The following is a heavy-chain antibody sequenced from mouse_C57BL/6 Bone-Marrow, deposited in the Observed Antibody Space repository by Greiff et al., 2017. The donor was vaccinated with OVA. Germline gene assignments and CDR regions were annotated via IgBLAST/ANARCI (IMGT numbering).Heavy chain of an antibody. Sequence: VQLQESGPELVKPGASVKISCKASGYAFSSSWMNWVKQRPGKGLEWIGRIYPGDGDTNYNGKFKGKATLTADKSSSTAYMQLSSLTSEDSAVYFCARNDYDSYFDVWGTGTTVTVSS. CDR2: IYPGDGDT. CDR1: GYAFSSSW. CDR3: ARNDYDSYFDV. J-gene: IGHJ1*03. D-gene: IGHD2-4*01. V-gene: IGHV1-82*01.